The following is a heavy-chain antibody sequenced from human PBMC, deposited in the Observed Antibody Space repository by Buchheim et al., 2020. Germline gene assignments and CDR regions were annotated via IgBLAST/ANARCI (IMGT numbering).Heavy chain of an antibody. CDR2: IYYSGST. J-gene: IGHJ6*02. CDR1: GGSISSGDYY. Sequence: QVQLQESGPGLVKPSQTLSLTCTVSGGSISSGDYYWSWIRQPPGKGLEWLGYIYYSGSTYYNPSLKSRVTISVDTSKNQFSLKLSSVTGADTAVYYCARDKGLLWFGELSYYGMDVWGQGTT. CDR3: ARDKGLLWFGELSYYGMDV. V-gene: IGHV4-30-4*01. D-gene: IGHD3-10*01.